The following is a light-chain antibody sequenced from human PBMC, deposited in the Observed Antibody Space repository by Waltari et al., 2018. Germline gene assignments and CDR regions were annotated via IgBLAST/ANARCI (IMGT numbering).Light chain of an antibody. CDR2: HVS. CDR3: ASETSTTTLYV. V-gene: IGLV2-14*03. Sequence: HSALTQPASVSGSPGQSITIPCTGTSSDIGFYTFVSWYQHHPGKAPKVMIYHVSNRPAGVSNRFSGSKSGNTASLTISGLQPEDEADYYCASETSTTTLYVFGSGTKVTVL. CDR1: SSDIGFYTF. J-gene: IGLJ1*01.